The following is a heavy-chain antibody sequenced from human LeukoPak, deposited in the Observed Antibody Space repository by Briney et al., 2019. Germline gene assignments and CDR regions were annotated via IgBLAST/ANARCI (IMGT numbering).Heavy chain of an antibody. Sequence: SETLSLTCTVSGASISSSSYYWGWSRQPPGKGLEWIGSIYYSGTTYYNPSLKSRVTISVDTSKSQFSLKLSSVTAADTAVYYCARSLRRSGSYLDYFDYWGQGTLVTVSS. CDR1: GASISSSSYY. J-gene: IGHJ4*02. D-gene: IGHD1-26*01. V-gene: IGHV4-39*07. CDR2: IYYSGTT. CDR3: ARSLRRSGSYLDYFDY.